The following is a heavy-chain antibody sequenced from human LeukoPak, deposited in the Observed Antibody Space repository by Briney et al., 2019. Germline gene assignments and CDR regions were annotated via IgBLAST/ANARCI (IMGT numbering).Heavy chain of an antibody. D-gene: IGHD3-9*01. J-gene: IGHJ6*02. CDR3: AGDILTGRHYYYYGMDV. CDR1: GFTFSSYA. V-gene: IGHV3-23*01. Sequence: GGSLRLSCAASGFTFSSYAMSWVRQAPGKGLEWVSAISGSGGSTYYADSVKGRFTISRDNSKNTLYLQMNSLRAEDAAVYYCAGDILTGRHYYYYGMDVWGQGTTVTVSS. CDR2: ISGSGGST.